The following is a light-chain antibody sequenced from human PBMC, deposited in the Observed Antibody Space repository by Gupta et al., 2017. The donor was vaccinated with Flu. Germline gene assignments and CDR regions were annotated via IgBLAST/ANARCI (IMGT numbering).Light chain of an antibody. J-gene: IGKJ4*01. CDR3: QQRSNWLT. Sequence: SPATLSLSPGERATLSCRASQSVSSYLAWYQQKPGQAPSLLIYDASNRATGIPDRFSGSGSGTDFTLTISSREPEDFAVYYCQQRSNWLTFGGGTKVEIK. CDR2: DAS. CDR1: QSVSSY. V-gene: IGKV3-11*01.